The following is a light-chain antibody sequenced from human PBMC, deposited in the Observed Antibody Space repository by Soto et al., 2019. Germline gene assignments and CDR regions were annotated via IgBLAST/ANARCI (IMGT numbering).Light chain of an antibody. J-gene: IGKJ5*01. CDR1: QSVSSSY. Sequence: EIVLTQSPGTLSLSPGERATLSCRASQSVSSSYLAWYQQKPGQAPRLLIYGASSSATGIPDRFSGSGSGTDFTLTISRLEPEDFAVYYCQQYDSSPITFGQGTRLDIK. CDR2: GAS. V-gene: IGKV3-20*01. CDR3: QQYDSSPIT.